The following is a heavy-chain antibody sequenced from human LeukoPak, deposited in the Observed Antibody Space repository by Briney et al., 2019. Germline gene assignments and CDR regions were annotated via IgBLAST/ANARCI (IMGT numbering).Heavy chain of an antibody. CDR1: GFTFSTYS. CDR3: ARPTIAAAGNFEY. V-gene: IGHV3-48*01. Sequence: GGSLRLSCAASGFTFSTYSMNWVRQAPGKGLEWVSHISSSSNTIYYADSVKGRFTISRDNAKNSLYLQVNSLRAEDTAVYYCARPTIAAAGNFEYWGQGTLVTVSS. CDR2: ISSSSNTI. J-gene: IGHJ4*02. D-gene: IGHD6-13*01.